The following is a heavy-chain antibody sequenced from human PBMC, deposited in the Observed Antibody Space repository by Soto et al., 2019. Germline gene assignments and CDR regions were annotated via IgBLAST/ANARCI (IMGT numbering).Heavy chain of an antibody. V-gene: IGHV5-10-1*01. CDR2: FVPSDSYT. Sequence: PGESLKISCKGSGYSFTSYWISWVRQMPGKGLEWLGRFVPSDSYTNYSPSFQGHVTISADKSISTAYLQWSSLKASDTAMYYCARVVRGDTKDPPRTDYGMDVWGQGTTVTVS. CDR1: GYSFTSYW. CDR3: ARVVRGDTKDPPRTDYGMDV. J-gene: IGHJ6*02. D-gene: IGHD3-10*01.